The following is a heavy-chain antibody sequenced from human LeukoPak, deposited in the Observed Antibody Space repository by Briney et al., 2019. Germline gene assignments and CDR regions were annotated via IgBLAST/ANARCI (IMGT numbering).Heavy chain of an antibody. CDR3: ARVGYYYDSSGYYLDAFDI. CDR2: LYQTDST. D-gene: IGHD3-22*01. Sequence: SETLSLTCAVSGYSISSGYYWGWIRQPPGKGLEWIGSLYQTDSTYYSPSLKSRVTISIDTSKNQFSLKLSSVTAADTAVYYCARVGYYYDSSGYYLDAFDIWGQGTMVTVSS. V-gene: IGHV4-38-2*01. J-gene: IGHJ3*02. CDR1: GYSISSGYY.